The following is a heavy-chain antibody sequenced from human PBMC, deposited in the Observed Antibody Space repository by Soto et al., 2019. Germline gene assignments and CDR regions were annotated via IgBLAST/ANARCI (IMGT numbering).Heavy chain of an antibody. CDR3: ARTGAGIRISIFGVVNNDYYGMDG. CDR2: IYYSGST. D-gene: IGHD3-3*01. J-gene: IGHJ6*02. Sequence: SETLSLTCTVSGGSISSSSYYWGWIRQPPGKGLEWIGSIYYSGSTYYNPSLKSRVTISVDTSKNQFSLKLSSVTAADTAVYYCARTGAGIRISIFGVVNNDYYGMDGRGQGTTVTVSS. V-gene: IGHV4-39*01. CDR1: GGSISSSSYY.